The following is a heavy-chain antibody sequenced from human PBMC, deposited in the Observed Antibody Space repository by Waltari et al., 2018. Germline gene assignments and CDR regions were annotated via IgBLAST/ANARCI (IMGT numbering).Heavy chain of an antibody. D-gene: IGHD6-13*01. CDR2: IIPNSGGT. CDR1: GGTFSSYA. CDR3: ARVAAARGWYFDL. V-gene: IGHV1-2*02. J-gene: IGHJ2*01. Sequence: QVQLVQSGAEVKKPGSSVKVSCKASGGTFSSYAISWVRQAPGQGLEWMGGIIPNSGGTNYAQKVQGRVTMTRDTSISTAYMELSRLRSDDTAVYYCARVAAARGWYFDLWGRGTLVTVSS.